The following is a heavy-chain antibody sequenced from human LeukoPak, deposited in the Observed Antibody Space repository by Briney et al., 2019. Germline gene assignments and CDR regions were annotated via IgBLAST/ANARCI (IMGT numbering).Heavy chain of an antibody. J-gene: IGHJ4*02. V-gene: IGHV4-34*01. D-gene: IGHD6-19*01. CDR3: ARATYSSGWYHY. CDR2: INHRGST. Sequence: SETLSLTCAVYGGSFSGYYWSWIRQPPGKGLEWIGEINHRGSTNYNPSLKSRVTISVDTSKNQFSLKLSSVTAADTAVYYCARATYSSGWYHYWGQGTLVTVSS. CDR1: GGSFSGYY.